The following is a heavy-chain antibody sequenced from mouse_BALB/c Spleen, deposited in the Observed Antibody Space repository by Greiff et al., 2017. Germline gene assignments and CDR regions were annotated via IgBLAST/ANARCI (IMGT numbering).Heavy chain of an antibody. D-gene: IGHD2-1*01. Sequence: EVKLVESGTVLARPGASVKMSCKASGYSFTSYWMHWVKQRPGQGLEWIGAIYPGNSDTSYNQKFKGKAKLTAVTSASTAYMELSSLTNEDSAVYYCTRAGNYVDYAMDYWGQGTSVTVSS. CDR2: IYPGNSDT. CDR3: TRAGNYVDYAMDY. J-gene: IGHJ4*01. V-gene: IGHV1-5*01. CDR1: GYSFTSYW.